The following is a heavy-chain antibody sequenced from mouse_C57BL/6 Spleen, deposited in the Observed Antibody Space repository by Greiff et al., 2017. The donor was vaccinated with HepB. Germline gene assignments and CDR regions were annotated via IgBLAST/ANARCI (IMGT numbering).Heavy chain of an antibody. Sequence: EVQLVESGEGLVKPGGSLKLSCAASGFTFSSYAMSWVRQTPEKRLEWVAYISSGGDYIYYADTVKGRFTISRDNARNTLYLQMSSLKSEDTAMYYCTRGDYYGSSYWFAYWGQGTLVTVSA. CDR1: GFTFSSYA. V-gene: IGHV5-9-1*02. CDR3: TRGDYYGSSYWFAY. CDR2: ISSGGDYI. D-gene: IGHD1-1*01. J-gene: IGHJ3*01.